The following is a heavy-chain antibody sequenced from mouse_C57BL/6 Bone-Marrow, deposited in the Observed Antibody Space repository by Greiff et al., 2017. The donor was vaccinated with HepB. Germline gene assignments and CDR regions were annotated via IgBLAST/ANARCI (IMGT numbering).Heavy chain of an antibody. CDR1: GYSFTGYY. Sequence: EVMLVESGPELVKPGASVKISCKASGYSFTGYYMNWVKQSPEKSLEWIGEINPSTGGTTYNQKFKAKATLTVDKSSSTAYMQLKSLTSEDSAVYYCGLRGWYFDVWGTGTTVTVSS. D-gene: IGHD1-1*01. CDR2: INPSTGGT. J-gene: IGHJ1*03. V-gene: IGHV1-42*01. CDR3: GLRGWYFDV.